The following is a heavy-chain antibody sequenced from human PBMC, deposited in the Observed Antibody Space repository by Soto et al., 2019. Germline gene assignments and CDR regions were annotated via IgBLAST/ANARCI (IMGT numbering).Heavy chain of an antibody. D-gene: IGHD2-15*01. Sequence: PGGSLRLSCAASGFTFSSYAMTWVRQAPGKGLERVSAISGSGDTTYYADSVKGRFTISRDNPKNTLYLQMNSLRAEDAAVYYCAKDQAYCNGGSGRVGTYYYYGLEVWGQGTRITVS. CDR1: GFTFSSYA. J-gene: IGHJ6*02. CDR2: ISGSGDTT. V-gene: IGHV3-23*01. CDR3: AKDQAYCNGGSGRVGTYYYYGLEV.